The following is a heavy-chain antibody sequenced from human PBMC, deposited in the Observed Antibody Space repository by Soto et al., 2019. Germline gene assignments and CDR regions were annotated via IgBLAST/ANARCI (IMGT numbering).Heavy chain of an antibody. V-gene: IGHV3-33*01. CDR3: ARDAIAVRPGWFDP. CDR2: IWYDGSEK. J-gene: IGHJ5*02. D-gene: IGHD6-6*01. CDR1: GFAFSSYG. Sequence: QVQLVESGGGVVQPGGSLRLSCGASGFAFSSYGMHWVRQAPGKGLEWVAVIWYDGSEKYYADSVKGRFTTSRDNSRDTRYLQMNSLRVEDRVVYYCARDAIAVRPGWFDPWGLGTLVTVFS.